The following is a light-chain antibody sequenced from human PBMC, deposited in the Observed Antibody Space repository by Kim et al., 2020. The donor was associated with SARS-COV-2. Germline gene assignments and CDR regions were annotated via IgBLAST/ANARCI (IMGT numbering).Light chain of an antibody. V-gene: IGKV3-20*01. CDR2: RAS. J-gene: IGKJ2*01. CDR3: QQYDTSPYT. Sequence: LPPGERATLPCRASQSVPSNYLAWYQQKSGQAPRLLIFRASSRAAGIPDRFSGSGSGTDFTLTISRLEPEDFAVYYCQQYDTSPYTFGQGTNLEI. CDR1: QSVPSNY.